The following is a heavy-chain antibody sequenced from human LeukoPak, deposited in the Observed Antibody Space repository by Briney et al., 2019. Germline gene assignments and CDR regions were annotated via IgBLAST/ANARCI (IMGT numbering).Heavy chain of an antibody. CDR2: IYWDDDY. J-gene: IGHJ5*02. CDR3: AHISSGAYKNWFDP. V-gene: IGHV2-5*02. CDR1: GFSVGTSGVG. Sequence: SGPSLVKPTQTLTLTCSFSGFSVGTSGVGVGWIRQPPGKALEWLALIYWDDDYRYSPSLKSRLTITKDTSKNQVVLTMTNVDPVDTATYYCAHISSGAYKNWFDPWGQGTLVTVSS. D-gene: IGHD6-19*01.